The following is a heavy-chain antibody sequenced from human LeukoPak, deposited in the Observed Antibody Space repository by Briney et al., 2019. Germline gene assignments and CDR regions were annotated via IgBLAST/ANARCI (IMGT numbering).Heavy chain of an antibody. Sequence: PGGSLRLSCAASGFTFSSYWMSWIRQAPGKGLEWVSAISGSGGSTYYADSVKGRFTIPRDNSKNTLYLQMNSLRAEDTAVYYCAKLTPRSHYFDYWGQGTLVTVSS. D-gene: IGHD3-9*01. CDR1: GFTFSSYW. CDR3: AKLTPRSHYFDY. CDR2: ISGSGGST. J-gene: IGHJ4*02. V-gene: IGHV3-23*01.